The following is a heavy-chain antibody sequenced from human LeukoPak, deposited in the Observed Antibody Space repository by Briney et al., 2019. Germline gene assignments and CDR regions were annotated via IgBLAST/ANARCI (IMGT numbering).Heavy chain of an antibody. V-gene: IGHV3-48*04. CDR1: GFTFSSYS. J-gene: IGHJ4*02. CDR3: AKTPLSYGSGSPTGY. CDR2: ISSSSSTI. Sequence: GGSLRLSCAASGFTFSSYSMNWVRQAPGKGLEWVSYISSSSSTIYYADSVKGRFTTSRDNAKNSLYLQMNSLRAEDTAVYYCAKTPLSYGSGSPTGYWGQGTLVTVSS. D-gene: IGHD3-10*01.